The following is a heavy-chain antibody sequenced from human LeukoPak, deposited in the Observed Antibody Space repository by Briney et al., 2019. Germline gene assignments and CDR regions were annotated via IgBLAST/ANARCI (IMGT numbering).Heavy chain of an antibody. D-gene: IGHD2-2*01. J-gene: IGHJ3*02. V-gene: IGHV4-39*07. Sequence: SETLSLTCTVSGGSISSSSYYWGWIRQPPGKGLEWIGNIYYSGSTYYNPSLKSRVTISVDTSNNQLSLKVNSVTAADTAMYYCVKSNSRYQPWTLDIWGRGTMVTVSS. CDR3: VKSNSRYQPWTLDI. CDR1: GGSISSSSYY. CDR2: IYYSGST.